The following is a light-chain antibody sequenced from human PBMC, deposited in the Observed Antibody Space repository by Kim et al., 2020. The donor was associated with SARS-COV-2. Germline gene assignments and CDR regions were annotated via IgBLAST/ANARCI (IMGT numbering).Light chain of an antibody. Sequence: GQRVTMSCTGSSSNIGGNTVTWYQQFPGTAPKVVISRNDERPSGLSDRFSGSKSGTSASLAISGLQSEDEADYYCATWDDRLKGGVFGGGTRLTVL. CDR1: SSNIGGNT. CDR3: ATWDDRLKGGV. J-gene: IGLJ3*02. CDR2: RND. V-gene: IGLV1-44*01.